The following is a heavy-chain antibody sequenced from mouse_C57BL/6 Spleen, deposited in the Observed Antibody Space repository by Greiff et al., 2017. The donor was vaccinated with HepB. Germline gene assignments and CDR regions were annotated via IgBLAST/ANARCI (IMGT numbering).Heavy chain of an antibody. CDR1: GYTFTDYY. Sequence: EVQLQQSGPELVKPGASVKISCKASGYTFTDYYMNWVKQSHGKSLEWIGDINPNNGGTSYNQKFKGKATLTVDKSSSTAYMELRSLTSEDSAVYYCAREPLYYGKGYFDYWGQGTTLTVSS. J-gene: IGHJ2*01. CDR3: AREPLYYGKGYFDY. V-gene: IGHV1-26*01. CDR2: INPNNGGT. D-gene: IGHD2-1*01.